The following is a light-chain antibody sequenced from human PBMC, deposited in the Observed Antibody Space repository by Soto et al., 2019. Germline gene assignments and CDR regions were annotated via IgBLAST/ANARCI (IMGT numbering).Light chain of an antibody. Sequence: QSVLTQPPSVSGAPGQRVTISCTGSSSNIGAGYDVHWYQQLPGTAPKLLIYGNGNRPSGVPDRFSGSKPGTSASLAITGLQAEDEADYYCQSYDSSLSGLYVFGTGTKVTVL. CDR3: QSYDSSLSGLYV. V-gene: IGLV1-40*01. CDR2: GNG. CDR1: SSNIGAGYD. J-gene: IGLJ1*01.